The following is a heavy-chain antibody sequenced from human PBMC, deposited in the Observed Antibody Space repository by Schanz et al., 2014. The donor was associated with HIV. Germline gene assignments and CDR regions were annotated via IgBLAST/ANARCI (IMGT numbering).Heavy chain of an antibody. CDR1: GFIFSNFW. V-gene: IGHV3-74*02. D-gene: IGHD2-21*02. CDR2: INNDGSNT. Sequence: DVQLVESGGGLVKPGGSLRLSCAASGFIFSNFWMHWVRQAPGKGLVWVSRINNDGSNTLYADSVKGRFTISRDNAKNTLHMKMNSLRVEDTAVYFCARGLVTWGQGTLVTVSS. J-gene: IGHJ4*02. CDR3: ARGLVT.